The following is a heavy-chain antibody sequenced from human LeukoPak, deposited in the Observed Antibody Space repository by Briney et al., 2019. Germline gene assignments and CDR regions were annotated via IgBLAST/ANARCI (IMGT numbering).Heavy chain of an antibody. CDR2: ISSSGTS. CDR1: GDSISDFS. Sequence: SETLSLTCTVSGDSISDFSWTWVRQTPGKGLEWIGFISSSGTSHYSPSLESRVTFSLDTSKSQFSLSLKSVTAADTAVYYCARVFRGAVTSNWFDPWGQGILVTVSS. J-gene: IGHJ5*02. CDR3: ARVFRGAVTSNWFDP. D-gene: IGHD3-3*01. V-gene: IGHV4-59*01.